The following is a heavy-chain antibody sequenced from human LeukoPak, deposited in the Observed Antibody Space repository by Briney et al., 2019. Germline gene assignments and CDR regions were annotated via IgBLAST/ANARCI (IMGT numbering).Heavy chain of an antibody. J-gene: IGHJ5*02. CDR1: GFTVSSNY. Sequence: GGSLRLSCAASGFTVSSNYMSWVRQAPGKGLEWVSVIYSGGSTYYADSVKGRFTISRDNSKNTLYLQMNSLRAEDTAVYYCARAPSLLWSNWFAHWGQGTLVTVSS. V-gene: IGHV3-66*01. D-gene: IGHD3-10*01. CDR2: IYSGGST. CDR3: ARAPSLLWSNWFAH.